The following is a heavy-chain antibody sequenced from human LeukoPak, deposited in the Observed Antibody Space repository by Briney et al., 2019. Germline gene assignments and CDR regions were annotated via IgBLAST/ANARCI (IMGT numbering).Heavy chain of an antibody. CDR2: INPRSGGT. CDR1: GYTFTGDH. Sequence: ASVKVSCKASGYTFTGDHLHWVRQAPGQGLEYMGWINPRSGGTNYAQKFQGRVAMTRDTSISTAYMELSRPRSDDTAVYYCARVRRSAAGIDYYYYGMDVWGQGTTVTVSS. CDR3: ARVRRSAAGIDYYYYGMDV. J-gene: IGHJ6*02. V-gene: IGHV1-2*02. D-gene: IGHD6-13*01.